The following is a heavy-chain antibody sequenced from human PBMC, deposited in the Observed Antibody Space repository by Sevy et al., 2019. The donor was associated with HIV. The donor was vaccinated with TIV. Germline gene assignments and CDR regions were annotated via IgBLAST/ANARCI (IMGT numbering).Heavy chain of an antibody. J-gene: IGHJ5*02. V-gene: IGHV3-23*01. CDR3: AKAGSVYSSSWYNWFDP. D-gene: IGHD6-13*01. Sequence: GGSLRLSCAASGFTFSSYAMSWVRQAPGKGLEWVSAISGSGGSTYYAHSVKGRFTISRDNSKNTLYLQMNSLRAEDTAVYYCAKAGSVYSSSWYNWFDPWGQGTLVTVSS. CDR2: ISGSGGST. CDR1: GFTFSSYA.